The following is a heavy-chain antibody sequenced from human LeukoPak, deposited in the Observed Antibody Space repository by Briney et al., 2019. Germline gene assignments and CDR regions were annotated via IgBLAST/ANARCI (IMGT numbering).Heavy chain of an antibody. J-gene: IGHJ4*02. CDR1: GGTISSSSYY. V-gene: IGHV4-39*01. Sequence: SSETLSLTCTASGGTISSSSYYWGWIRQPPGKGLEWIGSIYYSGSTHYNPSLKSRVTISVDTSKNQFSLKLSSVTAADTAVYYCARVFSVSYFFDYWGQGTLVTVSS. CDR3: ARVFSVSYFFDY. D-gene: IGHD1-26*01. CDR2: IYYSGST.